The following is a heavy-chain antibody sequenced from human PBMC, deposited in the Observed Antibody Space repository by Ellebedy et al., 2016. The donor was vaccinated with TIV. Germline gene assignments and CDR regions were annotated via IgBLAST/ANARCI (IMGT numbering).Heavy chain of an antibody. Sequence: PGGSLRLSCAASGFTFNIYRMHWVRQVPGKGLVWVSRINSDGRSTSYADFVKGRFTISRDNSKNTLYLHINDLRVEDTAVYYCARDRRGLGVWGQGTTVTVSS. V-gene: IGHV3-74*01. CDR2: INSDGRST. J-gene: IGHJ6*02. CDR1: GFTFNIYR. CDR3: ARDRRGLGV.